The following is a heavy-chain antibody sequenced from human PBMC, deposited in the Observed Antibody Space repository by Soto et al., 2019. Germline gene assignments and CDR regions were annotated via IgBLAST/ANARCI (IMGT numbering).Heavy chain of an antibody. D-gene: IGHD2-2*01. CDR1: GGTSRNYV. V-gene: IGHV1-69*13. Sequence: SVKVSCKDSGGTSRNYVISWVRQAPGQGLEWMGGIIPRSATSNYAQKFQGRVTITADESTSTAYMELSSLRSEDTAVYYCAREGLVLVPTTVNSDYYYYAMDVWGQGTTVTVSS. CDR2: IIPRSATS. J-gene: IGHJ6*02. CDR3: AREGLVLVPTTVNSDYYYYAMDV.